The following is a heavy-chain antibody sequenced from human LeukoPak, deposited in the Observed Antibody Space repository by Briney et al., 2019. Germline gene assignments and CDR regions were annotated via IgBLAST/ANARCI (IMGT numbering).Heavy chain of an antibody. CDR1: GFTFSDYY. CDR2: ISSSGSTI. J-gene: IGHJ6*03. V-gene: IGHV3-11*04. Sequence: GGSLRLSCAASGFTFSDYYMSWIRQAPGKGLEWVSYISSSGSTIYYADSVKGRFTISRDNAKNSLYLQMNSLTAEDTAVYYCAREVTYYYDSSGYPYYYYYMDVWGKGTTVTISS. CDR3: AREVTYYYDSSGYPYYYYYMDV. D-gene: IGHD3-22*01.